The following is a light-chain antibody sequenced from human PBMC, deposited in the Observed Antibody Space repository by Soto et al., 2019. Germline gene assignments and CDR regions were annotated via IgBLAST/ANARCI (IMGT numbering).Light chain of an antibody. CDR1: NIGSKS. CDR3: QVWDSSSDHPGV. Sequence: SYELTQPPSVSVAPGQTARISCGGNNIGSKSVHWYQQRPGQAPVLVVFDDSDRPSGIPERFSGSNSGNTATLTISRVEAGDEADYHCQVWDSSSDHPGVFGGGTQLTVL. CDR2: DDS. J-gene: IGLJ3*02. V-gene: IGLV3-21*02.